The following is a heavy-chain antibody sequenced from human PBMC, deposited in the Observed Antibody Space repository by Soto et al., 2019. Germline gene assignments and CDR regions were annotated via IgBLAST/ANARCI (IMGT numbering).Heavy chain of an antibody. J-gene: IGHJ4*02. D-gene: IGHD3-10*01. CDR3: TRDPARDSLLWFGELIASYQFDY. V-gene: IGHV5-51*01. CDR1: GYIFTTYW. Sequence: GESLKISCKASGYIFTTYWIAWVSQMPGKGLEWIGIINPTDSDTRYSPSFQGQVTISADKSISIAYLQMNSLKTEDTAVYYCTRDPARDSLLWFGELIASYQFDYWGQGTLVTVSS. CDR2: INPTDSDT.